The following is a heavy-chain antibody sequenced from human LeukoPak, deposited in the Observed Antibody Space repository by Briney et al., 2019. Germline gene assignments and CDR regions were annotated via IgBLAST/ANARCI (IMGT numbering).Heavy chain of an antibody. CDR2: INPNSGDP. J-gene: IGHJ4*02. D-gene: IGHD5-24*01. CDR1: GYTFTNYA. V-gene: IGHV1-2*02. CDR3: VRGGDGDRRDFDF. Sequence: ASVKVSCKASGYTFTNYAMNWVRQAPGQGLEWMGWINPNSGDPNYAQNFQGRVTMTRDTSGSTVYMDLNRLRSDDTALYYCVRGGDGDRRDFDFWGQGTLVTVSS.